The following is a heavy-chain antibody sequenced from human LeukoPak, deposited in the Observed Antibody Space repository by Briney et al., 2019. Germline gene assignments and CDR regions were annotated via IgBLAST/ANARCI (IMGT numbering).Heavy chain of an antibody. Sequence: GGSLRLSCAASGFTFSSYAMSWVRQAPGKGLEWVSAISGSGGSTYYADSVKGRFTISRDNSKNTLYLQMNSLTAEDPALYYCAKAMAPFYDYFDYWGQGTLVTVSS. V-gene: IGHV3-23*01. CDR3: AKAMAPFYDYFDY. D-gene: IGHD3-10*01. CDR1: GFTFSSYA. J-gene: IGHJ4*02. CDR2: ISGSGGST.